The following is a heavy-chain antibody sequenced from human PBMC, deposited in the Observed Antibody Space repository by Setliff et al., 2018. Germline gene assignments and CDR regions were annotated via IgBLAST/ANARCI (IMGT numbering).Heavy chain of an antibody. CDR2: IYFNGDT. Sequence: SETLSLTCNVSGGSISTSNYHWGWVRQPPGKGLEWIANIYFNGDTVKQPFLKSRVTISIDTSKNQFSLRLTSVTAADTAVYYCASTPRRGLDIRTRVGAFDSWGQGTVVTVSS. D-gene: IGHD3-16*01. CDR3: ASTPRRGLDIRTRVGAFDS. V-gene: IGHV4-39*07. J-gene: IGHJ4*02. CDR1: GGSISTSNYH.